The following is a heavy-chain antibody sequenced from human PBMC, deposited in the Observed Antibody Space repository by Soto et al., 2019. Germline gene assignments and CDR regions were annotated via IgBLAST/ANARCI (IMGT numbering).Heavy chain of an antibody. CDR2: ISRSSSFL. D-gene: IGHD2-15*01. J-gene: IGHJ4*02. Sequence: EVQLVESGGGLVKPGGSLDPSCEPLGSPFISITITGVGKAPGKGLDGSSYISRSSSFLSYADSVKGRFTISGDIAKNSLYLQMNSLRVEDTAVYYCARDCSGGSCYSGGPPIDYWGQGTLVTVSS. CDR1: GSPFISIT. CDR3: ARDCSGGSCYSGGPPIDY. V-gene: IGHV3-21*01.